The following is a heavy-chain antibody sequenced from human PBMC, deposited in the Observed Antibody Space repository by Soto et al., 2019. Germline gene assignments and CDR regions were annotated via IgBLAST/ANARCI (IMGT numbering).Heavy chain of an antibody. J-gene: IGHJ4*02. Sequence: NPSETLSLTCTVYGGSFSGYYWSWIRQPPGKGLEWIGEINHSGSTNYNPSLKSRVTISVDTSKNQFSLKLSSVTAADTAVYYCARVALAITIFGVVIIGPHFDYWGQGTLVTVSS. CDR2: INHSGST. V-gene: IGHV4-34*01. D-gene: IGHD3-3*01. CDR1: GGSFSGYY. CDR3: ARVALAITIFGVVIIGPHFDY.